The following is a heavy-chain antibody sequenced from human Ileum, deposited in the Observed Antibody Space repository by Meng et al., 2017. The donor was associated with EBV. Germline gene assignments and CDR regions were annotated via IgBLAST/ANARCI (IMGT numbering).Heavy chain of an antibody. V-gene: IGHV4-61*01. J-gene: IGHJ6*02. CDR3: VRDSMFNYYGMDV. Sequence: QAQLQASGPGLVKPSETLSLPCTVSGGSVSSGTYYWSWIRQPPVKGLEWIGYIYYSGSANYNPSLKNRVTISVDTSKNQFSLKLSSVTAADTAVYYCVRDSMFNYYGMDVWGLGTTVTVSS. CDR2: IYYSGSA. D-gene: IGHD3-10*02. CDR1: GGSVSSGTYY.